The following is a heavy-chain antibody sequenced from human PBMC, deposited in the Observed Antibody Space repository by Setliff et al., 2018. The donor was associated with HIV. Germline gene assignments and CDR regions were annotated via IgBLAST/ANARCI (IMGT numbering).Heavy chain of an antibody. Sequence: SETLSLTCSVSGGSINRGTYYWTWIRQSAGKGLEWIGHIYITGDTDYNPSLKSRVTISVDTSKNQFSLNLRSVTAADTAVYYCAREPAAGAYYFDYWGQGTLVTVSS. D-gene: IGHD6-13*01. V-gene: IGHV4-61*09. CDR1: GGSINRGTYY. CDR2: IYITGDT. CDR3: AREPAAGAYYFDY. J-gene: IGHJ4*02.